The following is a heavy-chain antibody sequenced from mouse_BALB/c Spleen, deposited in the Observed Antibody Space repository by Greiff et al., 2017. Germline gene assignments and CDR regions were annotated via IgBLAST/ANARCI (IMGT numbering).Heavy chain of an antibody. CDR1: GFTFSDFY. V-gene: IGHV7-1*02. D-gene: IGHD4-1*01. CDR2: SRNKANDYTT. CDR3: ARDAHDFLTGTGAMDY. J-gene: IGHJ4*01. Sequence: EVKLVESGGGLVQPVGSLRLSCATSGFTFSDFYMEWVRQPPGKRLEWIAASRNKANDYTTEYSASVKGRFIVSRDTSQSILYLQMNALRAEATAIYYCARDAHDFLTGTGAMDYWGQGTSVTVSS.